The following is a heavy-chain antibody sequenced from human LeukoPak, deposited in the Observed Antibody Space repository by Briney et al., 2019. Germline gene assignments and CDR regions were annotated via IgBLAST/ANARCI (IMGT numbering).Heavy chain of an antibody. CDR2: IIPIFGTA. D-gene: IGHD1-7*01. CDR3: ARGERMYNWNYSGYFDY. V-gene: IGHV1-69*05. J-gene: IGHJ4*02. CDR1: GGTFSSYA. Sequence: SVKVSCKASGGTFSSYAISWVRQAPGRGIEWMGGIIPIFGTANYAEKFQGRVTITTDESTSTAYMELSSLRSEDTAVYYCARGERMYNWNYSGYFDYWGQGTLVTVSS.